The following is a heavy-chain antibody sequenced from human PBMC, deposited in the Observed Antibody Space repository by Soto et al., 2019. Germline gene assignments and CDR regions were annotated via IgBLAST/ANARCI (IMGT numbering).Heavy chain of an antibody. CDR3: VSHFHPDITTTMGAY. Sequence: GGSLRLSCAASGFTFSSYWMSWVRQAPGKGLEWVAKIKQDGSERYYVGSVKGRFTISRDNAKKSLYLQMNSLRAEDTAVYYCVSHFHPDITTTMGAYWGQGTLVTVSS. CDR2: IKQDGSER. D-gene: IGHD5-12*01. V-gene: IGHV3-7*01. J-gene: IGHJ4*02. CDR1: GFTFSSYW.